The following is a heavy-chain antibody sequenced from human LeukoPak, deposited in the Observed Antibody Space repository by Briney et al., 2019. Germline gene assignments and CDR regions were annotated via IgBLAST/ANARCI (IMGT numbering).Heavy chain of an antibody. Sequence: PGGSLRLSCAASGFTFNTFNMNWVRQAPGKGLEWVSSITSGGDYIYYADAVKSRFTTSRDDAKNSLPLQLNSLRVEDPAVYYCARGHYDVLAASYKWTPDYWGQGTLVTVSS. CDR1: GFTFNTFN. CDR3: ARGHYDVLAASYKWTPDY. CDR2: ITSGGDYI. J-gene: IGHJ4*02. V-gene: IGHV3-21*01. D-gene: IGHD3-9*01.